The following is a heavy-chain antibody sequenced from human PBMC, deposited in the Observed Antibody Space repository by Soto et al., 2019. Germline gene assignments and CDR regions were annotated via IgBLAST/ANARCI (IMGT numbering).Heavy chain of an antibody. CDR2: ISYHGSDI. V-gene: IGHV3-30*18. CDR3: AKPKGPDSPFDS. D-gene: IGHD3-22*01. J-gene: IGHJ4*02. CDR1: GFIFIRDG. Sequence: QVQLVESGGGVVQPGTSLTLSCAASGFIFIRDGMHWVRQAPGKGLEWVAVISYHGSDIYYADSVKGRSPIPRDNSKHTVYLQRNSLRPEDTALYYCAKPKGPDSPFDSWGQGTLVTVSS.